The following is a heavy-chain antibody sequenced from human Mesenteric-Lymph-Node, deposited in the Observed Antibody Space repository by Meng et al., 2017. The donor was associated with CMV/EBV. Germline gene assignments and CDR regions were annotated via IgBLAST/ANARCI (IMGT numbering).Heavy chain of an antibody. D-gene: IGHD3-3*01. Sequence: GESLKISCAASGFTFSSYEMNWVRQAPGKGLEWVSYISSSGSTIYYADSVKGRFTISRDNAKNSLYLQMNSLRDEDTAVYYCARGSDYWTPPPPVYWGQGTLVTVSS. CDR2: ISSSGSTI. CDR1: GFTFSSYE. J-gene: IGHJ4*02. CDR3: ARGSDYWTPPPPVY. V-gene: IGHV3-48*03.